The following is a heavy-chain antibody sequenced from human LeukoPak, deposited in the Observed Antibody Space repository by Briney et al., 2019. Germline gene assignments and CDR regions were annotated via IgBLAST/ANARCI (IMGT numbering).Heavy chain of an antibody. CDR2: INPNSGGT. V-gene: IGHV1-2*02. J-gene: IGHJ6*03. CDR1: GYTFTGYY. D-gene: IGHD5-18*01. Sequence: ASVKVSCKASGYTFTGYYMHWVRQAPGQGLEWMGWINPNSGGTNYAQKFQGRVTMTRDTSISTAYMELSRLRSDDTAVYYCARGAASHGFYYYMDVWGKGTTVTVSS. CDR3: ARGAASHGFYYYMDV.